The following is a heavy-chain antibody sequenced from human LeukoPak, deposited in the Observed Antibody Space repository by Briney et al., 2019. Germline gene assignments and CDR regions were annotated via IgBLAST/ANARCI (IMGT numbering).Heavy chain of an antibody. D-gene: IGHD3-22*01. V-gene: IGHV3-7*03. CDR1: GFTFSSYW. J-gene: IGHJ3*02. CDR2: IKQDGSEK. CDR3: AKDLSGPSWSTRPDYYDSSGGGFDI. Sequence: PGGSLRLSCAASGFTFSSYWMSWVRQVPGKGLEWVANIKQDGSEKYYVDSVKGRFTISRDNSKNTLYLQMNSLRAEDTAVYYCAKDLSGPSWSTRPDYYDSSGGGFDIWGQGTMVTVSS.